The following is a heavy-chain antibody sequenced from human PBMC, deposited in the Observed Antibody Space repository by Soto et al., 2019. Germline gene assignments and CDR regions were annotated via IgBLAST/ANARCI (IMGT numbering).Heavy chain of an antibody. CDR1: GGSFSGYY. V-gene: IGHV4-34*01. CDR2: INHSGST. CDR3: ARADVVVPAAMPKGRSRRRENCYYYMDV. Sequence: PSETLSLTCAVYGGSFSGYYWSWIRQPPGKGLEWIGEINHSGSTNYNPSLKSRVTISVDTSKNQFSLKLSSVTAADTAVYYCARADVVVPAAMPKGRSRRRENCYYYMDVWGKGTTVTVSS. D-gene: IGHD2-2*01. J-gene: IGHJ6*03.